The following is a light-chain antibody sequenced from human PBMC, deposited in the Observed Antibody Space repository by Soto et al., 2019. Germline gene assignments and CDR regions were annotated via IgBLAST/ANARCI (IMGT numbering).Light chain of an antibody. J-gene: IGKJ1*01. CDR2: GAS. CDR1: QSVSSY. V-gene: IGKV3-20*01. CDR3: QQYNSPPRA. Sequence: EIVLTQSPGSLSLSPGERATLSCRASQSVSSYLAWYQQKPGQAPRLLIYGASSRASGIPDRFSGSGSGTDFTLTISRLETEDFAVYYGQQYNSPPRAFGQWTKVEIK.